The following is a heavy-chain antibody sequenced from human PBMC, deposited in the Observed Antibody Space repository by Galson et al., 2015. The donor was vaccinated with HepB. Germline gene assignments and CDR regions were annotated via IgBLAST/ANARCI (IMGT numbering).Heavy chain of an antibody. Sequence: SLRLSCAASGFTFSSYSMHWVRQAPGKGLEWVAVIWYDGSYKFYFDSVKGRFTISRDNSKNTLYLEMSRLRVEDTALYYCARNQLVGGALDVWGQGTTVIVSS. J-gene: IGHJ6*02. D-gene: IGHD3-10*01. V-gene: IGHV3-33*01. CDR2: IWYDGSYK. CDR3: ARNQLVGGALDV. CDR1: GFTFSSYS.